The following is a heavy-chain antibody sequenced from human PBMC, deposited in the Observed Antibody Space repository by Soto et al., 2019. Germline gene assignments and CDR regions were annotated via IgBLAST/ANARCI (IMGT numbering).Heavy chain of an antibody. CDR1: GGSVSSGSYY. J-gene: IGHJ4*02. D-gene: IGHD3-22*01. V-gene: IGHV4-61*01. CDR3: ARDEVGDSTFDY. CDR2: IYYSGST. Sequence: SETLSLTCTVCGGSVSSGSYYWSWIRQPPGKGLEWIGYIYYSGSTNYNPSLKSRVTISVDTSKNQFSLKLSSVTAADTAVYYCARDEVGDSTFDYWGQGTLVTVSS.